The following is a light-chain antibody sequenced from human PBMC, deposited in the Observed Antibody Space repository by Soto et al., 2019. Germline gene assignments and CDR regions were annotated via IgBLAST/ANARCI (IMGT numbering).Light chain of an antibody. CDR3: LQDYDYPRT. V-gene: IGKV1-6*01. Sequence: GDRVTITCRASQSISSYLNWYQQKPGKAPKLLIYAASSLQSGVPSRFSGRGSGTDFTLTISSLQPEDFATYYCLQDYDYPRTFGQGTKVDIK. CDR2: AAS. CDR1: QSISSY. J-gene: IGKJ1*01.